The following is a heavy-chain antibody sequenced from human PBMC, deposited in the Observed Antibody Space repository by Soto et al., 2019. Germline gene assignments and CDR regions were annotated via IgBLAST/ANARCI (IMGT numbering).Heavy chain of an antibody. CDR3: ANDFWSEYS. CDR1: GSTFSRYE. V-gene: IGHV3-48*03. CDR2: ISGGSSMI. D-gene: IGHD3-3*01. J-gene: IGHJ5*02. Sequence: GGSLRLSCAASGSTFSRYEMNWVRQAPGKGLEWVSYISGGSSMIYYADSVKGRFTISRDNAKNSLYLQMNSLRAEDTAVYYCANDFWSEYSWGQGTLVTVSS.